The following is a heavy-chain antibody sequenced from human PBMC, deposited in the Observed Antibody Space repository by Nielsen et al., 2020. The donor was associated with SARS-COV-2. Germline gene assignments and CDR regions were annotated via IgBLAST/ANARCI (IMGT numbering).Heavy chain of an antibody. CDR1: GGSFSGYY. J-gene: IGHJ4*02. V-gene: IGHV4-34*01. Sequence: SETLSLTCAVSGGSFSGYYWSWIRQSPGKGLEWIGEINHSGSTKYNPSLKSRVTISIDTSKNQFSLKLSSVTAADTAVYYCARDDGPRRNYGGGFDYWGQGTLVTVSS. CDR3: ARDDGPRRNYGGGFDY. D-gene: IGHD1-7*01. CDR2: INHSGST.